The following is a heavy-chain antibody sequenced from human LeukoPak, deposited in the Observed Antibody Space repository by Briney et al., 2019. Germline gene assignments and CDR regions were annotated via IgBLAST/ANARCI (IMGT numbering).Heavy chain of an antibody. CDR2: ISGSGGST. J-gene: IGHJ5*02. V-gene: IGHV3-23*01. CDR1: RFTFSTYG. CDR3: AKGAFIVVVPAAPNWFDP. Sequence: GGSLRLSCAASRFTFSTYGMHWVRQAPGKGLEWVSAISGSGGSTYYADSVKGRFTISRDNSKNTLYLQMNSLRAEDTAVYYCAKGAFIVVVPAAPNWFDPWGQGTLVTVSS. D-gene: IGHD2-2*01.